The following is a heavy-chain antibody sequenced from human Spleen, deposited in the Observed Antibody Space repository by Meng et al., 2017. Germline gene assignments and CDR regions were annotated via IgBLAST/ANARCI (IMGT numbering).Heavy chain of an antibody. J-gene: IGHJ1*01. CDR1: GGSFSGYY. Sequence: GSLRLSCAVYGGSFSGYYWSWIRQPPGKGLEWIGEINHIGSTNYNPSLKSRVTISVDTSKNQFSLKLSSVTAADTAVYYCARAGLYYYDSSGYTIFQHWGRGTLVTVSS. CDR2: INHIGST. CDR3: ARAGLYYYDSSGYTIFQH. V-gene: IGHV4-34*01. D-gene: IGHD3-22*01.